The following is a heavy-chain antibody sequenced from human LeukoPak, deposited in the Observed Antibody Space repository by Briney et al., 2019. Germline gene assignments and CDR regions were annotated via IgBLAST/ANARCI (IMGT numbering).Heavy chain of an antibody. CDR2: ISSSGSTI. D-gene: IGHD3-10*02. V-gene: IGHV3-48*03. CDR3: AELGITMIGGV. Sequence: GGSLRLSCAASGFTFSSYEMNWVRQAPGKGLEWVSSISSSGSTIYYADSVKGRFTISRDNAKNSLYLQMNSLRAEDTAVYYCAELGITMIGGVWGKGTTVTVSS. J-gene: IGHJ6*04. CDR1: GFTFSSYE.